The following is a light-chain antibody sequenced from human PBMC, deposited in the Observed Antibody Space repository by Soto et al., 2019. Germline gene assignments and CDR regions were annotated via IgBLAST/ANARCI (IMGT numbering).Light chain of an antibody. Sequence: IVLTQSPGPLSLSPGALATLPGRASHSVSSSYLAWYQQKPGQAPRLLIYGASSRATGIPDRFSGSGSGTDFTLTISRLEPEDFAVDYCPHRFNWPWTVGQGTKVENK. CDR2: GAS. CDR3: PHRFNWPWT. J-gene: IGKJ1*01. V-gene: IGKV3D-20*02. CDR1: HSVSSSY.